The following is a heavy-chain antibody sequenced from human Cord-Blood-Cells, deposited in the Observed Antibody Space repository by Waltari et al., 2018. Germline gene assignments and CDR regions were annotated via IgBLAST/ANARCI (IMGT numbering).Heavy chain of an antibody. CDR3: AREGGGIAADAFDI. CDR2: IIPIFGTA. V-gene: IGHV1-69*01. J-gene: IGHJ3*02. Sequence: QVQLVQSGAEVKKPGSSVKVSCKASGGTFTCYAISRVRQAPGQWLEWMGGIIPIFGTANYAQKFQGRVTITADESTSTAYMELSSLRSEDTAVYYCAREGGGIAADAFDIWGQGTMVTVSS. D-gene: IGHD6-13*01. CDR1: GGTFTCYA.